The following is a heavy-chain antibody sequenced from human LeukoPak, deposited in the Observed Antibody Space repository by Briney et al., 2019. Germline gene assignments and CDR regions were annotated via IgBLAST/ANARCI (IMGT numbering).Heavy chain of an antibody. CDR1: GYTFTVYY. V-gene: IGHV1-2*02. CDR3: ARDRTVVTKGLDAFDI. CDR2: INPNSGGT. D-gene: IGHD4-23*01. J-gene: IGHJ3*02. Sequence: ASVKVSCKASGYTFTVYYMHWVRQAPGQGLEWMGWINPNSGGTNYAQKFQGRVTMTRDTSISTAYMELSRLRSDDTAVYYCARDRTVVTKGLDAFDIWGQGTMVTVSS.